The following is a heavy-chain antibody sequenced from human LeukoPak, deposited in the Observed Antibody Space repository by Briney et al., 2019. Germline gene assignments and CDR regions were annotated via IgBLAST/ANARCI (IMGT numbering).Heavy chain of an antibody. CDR3: ARRRYYDSSGYYYYFDY. V-gene: IGHV3-20*01. D-gene: IGHD3-22*01. CDR1: GFTFDDYG. J-gene: IGHJ4*02. Sequence: GGSLRLSCAASGFTFDDYGMSWVHQAPGKGLEWVSGINWNGGSTGYADSVKGRFTISRDNAKNSLYLQMNSLRAEDTALYHCARRRYYDSSGYYYYFDYWGQGTLVTVSS. CDR2: INWNGGST.